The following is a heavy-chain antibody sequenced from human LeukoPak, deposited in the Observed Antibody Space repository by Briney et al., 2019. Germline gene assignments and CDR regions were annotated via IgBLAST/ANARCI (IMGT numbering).Heavy chain of an antibody. CDR2: IYHSGST. V-gene: IGHV4-59*01. J-gene: IGHJ5*02. D-gene: IGHD2-2*01. Sequence: PSETLSLTCSVSGGSMSSYYWSWIRQSPGKGLEWIGYIYHSGSTDYNSSLKSRVTISEDTSKKQFSLKVSSVTAADTAVYYCARDYQAWWFDPWGQGTLVTVSS. CDR1: GGSMSSYY. CDR3: ARDYQAWWFDP.